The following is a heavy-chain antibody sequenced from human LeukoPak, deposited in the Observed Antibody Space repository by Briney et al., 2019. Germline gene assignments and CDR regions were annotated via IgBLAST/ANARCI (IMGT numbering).Heavy chain of an antibody. J-gene: IGHJ4*02. V-gene: IGHV4-30-4*08. CDR1: GGSISSGDYY. Sequence: SETLSLTCTVSGGSISSGDYYWGWIRQRPGKGLERIGYIYYSGSTYYNPSLKSRVTISVDTSKNQFSLKLSSVTAADTAVYYCARDLGYGGNSGFDYWGQGTLVTVSS. CDR2: IYYSGST. D-gene: IGHD4-23*01. CDR3: ARDLGYGGNSGFDY.